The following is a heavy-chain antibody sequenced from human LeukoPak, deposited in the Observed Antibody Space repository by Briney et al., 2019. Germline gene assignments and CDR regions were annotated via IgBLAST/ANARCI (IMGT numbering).Heavy chain of an antibody. CDR3: ARGMVRGTSYYYYYGMDV. D-gene: IGHD3-10*01. CDR2: ISSSGSNR. Sequence: GGSLRLSCAASGFTFSDCYMSWIRQAPGKGQEGVSYISSSGSNRYYADSVKGRFTISRDNAKNSLYLQMNSLRAEDTAVYYCARGMVRGTSYYYYYGMDVWGQGTTVTVSS. CDR1: GFTFSDCY. J-gene: IGHJ6*02. V-gene: IGHV3-11*04.